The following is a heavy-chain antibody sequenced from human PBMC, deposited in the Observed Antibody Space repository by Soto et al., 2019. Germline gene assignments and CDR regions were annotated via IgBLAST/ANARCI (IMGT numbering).Heavy chain of an antibody. Sequence: HPGGSLRLSCAASGFTVSSNYMSWVRQAPGKGLEWVSVIYSGGSTYYADSVKGRFTISRDNSKNTLYLQMNSLRAEDTAVYYCASHRSHEGLANWGQGTLVTVSS. D-gene: IGHD5-12*01. CDR3: ASHRSHEGLAN. CDR2: IYSGGST. J-gene: IGHJ4*02. CDR1: GFTVSSNY. V-gene: IGHV3-53*01.